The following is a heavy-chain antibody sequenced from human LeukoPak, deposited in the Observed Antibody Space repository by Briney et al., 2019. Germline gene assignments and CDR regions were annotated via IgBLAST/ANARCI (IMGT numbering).Heavy chain of an antibody. Sequence: SVKVSCKASGGTFSSYAISWVRQAPGQGLEWMGGIIPIFGTANYAQKFQGRVTITADESTSTAYMELSSLRSEDTAVYYCAKGPGGGIAAAGFDYWGQGTLVTVSS. D-gene: IGHD6-13*01. V-gene: IGHV1-69*13. CDR2: IIPIFGTA. CDR3: AKGPGGGIAAAGFDY. CDR1: GGTFSSYA. J-gene: IGHJ4*02.